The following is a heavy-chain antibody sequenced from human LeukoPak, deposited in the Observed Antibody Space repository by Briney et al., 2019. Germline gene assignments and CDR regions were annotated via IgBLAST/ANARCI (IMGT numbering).Heavy chain of an antibody. V-gene: IGHV3-74*01. Sequence: GGSLRLTCAASGFTFSRYWMHWVRQTPGKGLVWVSRINSDGSSTRYADSVKGRFTISRDNAKNSLYLQMNSLRAEDTAVYYCARGQLYCSSTSCNYYGMDVWGQGTTVTVSS. CDR1: GFTFSRYW. CDR3: ARGQLYCSSTSCNYYGMDV. CDR2: INSDGSST. J-gene: IGHJ6*02. D-gene: IGHD2-2*01.